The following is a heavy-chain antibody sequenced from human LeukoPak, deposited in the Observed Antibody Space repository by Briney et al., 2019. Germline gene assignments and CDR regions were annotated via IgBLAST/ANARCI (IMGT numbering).Heavy chain of an antibody. J-gene: IGHJ3*02. Sequence: GRSLRLSCAASGFTFSSYGTHWVRQAPGKGLEWVAVISYDGSNKYYADSVKGRFTISRDNSKNTLYLQMNSLRAEDTAVYYCAKEGFLDAFDIWGQGTMVTVSS. CDR3: AKEGFLDAFDI. CDR1: GFTFSSYG. CDR2: ISYDGSNK. V-gene: IGHV3-30*18.